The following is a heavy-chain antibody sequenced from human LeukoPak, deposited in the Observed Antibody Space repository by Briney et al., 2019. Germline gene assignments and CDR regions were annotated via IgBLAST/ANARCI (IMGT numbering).Heavy chain of an antibody. CDR3: ARRGTSSSWAHFDY. V-gene: IGHV3-7*05. CDR2: IKQDGSEK. J-gene: IGHJ4*02. CDR1: GFTFSSYW. D-gene: IGHD6-13*01. Sequence: GGSLRLSCSASGFTFSSYWMTWVRQAPGKGLEWVAKIKQDGSEKYYVDSVKGRFTISRDNAKNSLYLQMNSLGAEDTAVYYCARRGTSSSWAHFDYWGQGTLVTVSS.